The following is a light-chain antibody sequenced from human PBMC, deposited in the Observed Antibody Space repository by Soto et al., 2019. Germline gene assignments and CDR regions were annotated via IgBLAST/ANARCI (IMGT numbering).Light chain of an antibody. V-gene: IGKV3-15*01. CDR2: DTS. CDR1: QGIGDT. J-gene: IGKJ4*01. Sequence: EVVMRQSPATLSVSPGEVATLSFSASQGIGDTLAWYQHKPGQTPRLLIYDTSTRATGVPTRFSGSRSGAEFTLTINSLQSEDFAVYYCQPYNNWPLTFGGGTKVDIK. CDR3: QPYNNWPLT.